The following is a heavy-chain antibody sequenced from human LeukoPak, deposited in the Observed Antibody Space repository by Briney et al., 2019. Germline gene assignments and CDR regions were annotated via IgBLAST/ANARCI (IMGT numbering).Heavy chain of an antibody. D-gene: IGHD2-21*02. CDR1: GFTFSSYG. V-gene: IGHV3-30*18. CDR3: AKGPVTAVPYYFDY. J-gene: IGHJ4*02. CDR2: ISYDGSNK. Sequence: PGGSLRLSCAASGFTFSSYGMHWVRQAPGKGLEWVAVISYDGSNKYYADSAKGRFTISRDNSKNTLYLQMNSLRAEDTAVYYCAKGPVTAVPYYFDYWGQGTLVTVSS.